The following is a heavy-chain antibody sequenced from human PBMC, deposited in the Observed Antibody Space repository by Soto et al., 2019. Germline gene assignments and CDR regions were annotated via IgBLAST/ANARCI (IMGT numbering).Heavy chain of an antibody. Sequence: QVQLVESGGGVVQPGRSLRLSCAASGFTFSRYGMHWVRQAPGKGLEWVAVISYDGSNKYYADSVKGRLTISRDNSKNTLYLQMNSLRAEDTAVYYCAKDGGPYGDYAHGSLRSHGYYYYGMDVWGQGTTVTVSS. CDR1: GFTFSRYG. J-gene: IGHJ6*02. CDR3: AKDGGPYGDYAHGSLRSHGYYYYGMDV. CDR2: ISYDGSNK. V-gene: IGHV3-30*18. D-gene: IGHD4-17*01.